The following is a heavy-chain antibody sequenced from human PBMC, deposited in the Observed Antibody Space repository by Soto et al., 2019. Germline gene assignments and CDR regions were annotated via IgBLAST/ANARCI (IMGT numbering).Heavy chain of an antibody. Sequence: PGESLKISCKGSGYSFTSYWIGWVRQMPGKGLEWMGITYPGDSDTRYSPSFRGQVTISADKSISTAYLQWSSLKASDTAMYYCARHVGAAAVSASGLDVWGQGTTVTVSS. CDR2: TYPGDSDT. CDR1: GYSFTSYW. CDR3: ARHVGAAAVSASGLDV. D-gene: IGHD6-13*01. V-gene: IGHV5-51*01. J-gene: IGHJ6*02.